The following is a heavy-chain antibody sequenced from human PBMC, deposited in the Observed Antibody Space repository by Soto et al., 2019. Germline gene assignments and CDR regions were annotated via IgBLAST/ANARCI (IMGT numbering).Heavy chain of an antibody. CDR2: MNPNSGNT. V-gene: IGHV1-8*02. D-gene: IGHD6-19*01. CDR1: GYTFTSYA. CDR3: ARYGQWLVYYYGMDV. J-gene: IGHJ6*02. Sequence: GASVKVSCKVSGYTFTSYAMHWVRQAPGQRLEWMGWMNPNSGNTGYAQKFQGRVTMTRNTSISTAYMELSSLRSEDTAVYYCARYGQWLVYYYGMDVWGQGTTVTVSS.